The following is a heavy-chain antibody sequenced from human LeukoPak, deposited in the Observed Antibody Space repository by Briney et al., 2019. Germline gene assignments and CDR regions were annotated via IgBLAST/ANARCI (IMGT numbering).Heavy chain of an antibody. CDR3: ARAPYYYDSSGYYGHDY. V-gene: IGHV1-69*04. CDR1: GGTFSSYA. Sequence: SVKVSCKASGGTFSSYAISWVRQAPGQGLEWMGRIIPILGIANYAQKFQGRVTITADKSTSTAYMELSSLRSEDTAVYYCARAPYYYDSSGYYGHDYWGQGTLVTVSS. CDR2: IIPILGIA. D-gene: IGHD3-22*01. J-gene: IGHJ4*02.